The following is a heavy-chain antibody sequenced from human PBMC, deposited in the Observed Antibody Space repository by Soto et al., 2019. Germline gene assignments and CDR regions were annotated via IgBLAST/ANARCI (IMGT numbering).Heavy chain of an antibody. D-gene: IGHD5-18*01. CDR1: GFTFSSYA. Sequence: PGGSLRLSCAASGFTFSSYAMHWVRQAPGKGLEWVAVISYDGSNKYYADSVRGRFTISRDNSKNTLYLQMNSLRAEDTAVYYCASEYSYGYLVYWGQGTLGTVSS. CDR3: ASEYSYGYLVY. J-gene: IGHJ4*02. CDR2: ISYDGSNK. V-gene: IGHV3-30-3*01.